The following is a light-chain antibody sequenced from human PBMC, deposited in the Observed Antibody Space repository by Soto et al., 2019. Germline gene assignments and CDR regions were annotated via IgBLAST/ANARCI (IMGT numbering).Light chain of an antibody. CDR2: YTS. Sequence: VLTQSPPTLVSAAVGTSTLSFRARQYVGSRLAWYQHKPGEAPRLLIYYTSKRAAGIPARFSGSGAGTYFTLTISSLAPDYVAIYYCHQGRSSPRTFGQGTKVDIK. CDR3: HQGRSSPRT. V-gene: IGKV3-11*01. CDR1: QYVGSR. J-gene: IGKJ1*01.